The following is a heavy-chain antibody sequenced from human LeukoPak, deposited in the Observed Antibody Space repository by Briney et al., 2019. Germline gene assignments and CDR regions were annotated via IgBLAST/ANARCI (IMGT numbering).Heavy chain of an antibody. Sequence: GGSLRLSCAASGFTFSSYSMNWVRQAPGKGLEWVANIKQDGSEKYYVDSVKSRFTISRDNAKNSLYLQMNSLRDEDTAVYHCARTGGSHNPDYWGQGAPVTVSS. J-gene: IGHJ4*02. D-gene: IGHD1-26*01. CDR2: IKQDGSEK. V-gene: IGHV3-7*04. CDR1: GFTFSSYS. CDR3: ARTGGSHNPDY.